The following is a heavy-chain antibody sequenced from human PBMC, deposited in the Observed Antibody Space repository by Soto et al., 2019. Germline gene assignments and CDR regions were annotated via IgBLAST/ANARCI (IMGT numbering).Heavy chain of an antibody. CDR3: ARGVHHDSSGYYYFY. Sequence: ASVKVSCKAPADTFTSYYIHWVRQAPGHGLEWMGIINPNGGSTRFAQTFQGRITMTTDTSTSTVYMELRSLRSEDTAVYYCARGVHHDSSGYYYFYWGQGTLVTVSS. V-gene: IGHV1-46*01. J-gene: IGHJ4*02. D-gene: IGHD3-22*01. CDR1: ADTFTSYY. CDR2: INPNGGST.